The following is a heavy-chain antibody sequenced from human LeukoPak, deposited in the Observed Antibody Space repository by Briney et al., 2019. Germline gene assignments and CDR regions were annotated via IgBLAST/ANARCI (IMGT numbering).Heavy chain of an antibody. Sequence: PGGSLRLSCAASGFTFSSYSMYWVRQAPGKGLEWVAVISYDGSNKYYADSVKGRLTISRDNSKNTLYLQMNSLRAEDTAVYYCARAHTIDYSSSPPDYMDVWGKGTTVTVSS. D-gene: IGHD6-6*01. CDR1: GFTFSSYS. CDR3: ARAHTIDYSSSPPDYMDV. J-gene: IGHJ6*03. CDR2: ISYDGSNK. V-gene: IGHV3-30*01.